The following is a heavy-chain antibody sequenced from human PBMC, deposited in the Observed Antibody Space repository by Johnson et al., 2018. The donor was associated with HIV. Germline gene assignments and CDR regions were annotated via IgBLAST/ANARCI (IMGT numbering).Heavy chain of an antibody. CDR3: AAPDIVVVVALEGDAFDI. Sequence: HVQLVESGGGVVQPGRSLRLSCAASGFTFSSYGMHWVRQAPGKGLEWVAVISYDGSNKYYADSVKGRFTISRDNSKNTLYLQMNSLRAEDTAVYYCAAPDIVVVVALEGDAFDIWGQGTMVTVSS. CDR1: GFTFSSYG. V-gene: IGHV3-30*19. J-gene: IGHJ3*02. D-gene: IGHD2-15*01. CDR2: ISYDGSNK.